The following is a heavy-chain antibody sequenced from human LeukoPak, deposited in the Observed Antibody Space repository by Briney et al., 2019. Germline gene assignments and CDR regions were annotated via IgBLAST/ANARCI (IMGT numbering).Heavy chain of an antibody. CDR2: IYSGGRS. Sequence: ASLKLSCAASGYTVSSNYMSWVRQAPGKGLEWVSVIYSGGRSSYAGSVKGRFTLSRHNSKKTLYRQMNSLRAEDTAVYDCARGPNPQRAVDYCGQGTLVSVSS. CDR1: GYTVSSNY. J-gene: IGHJ4*02. V-gene: IGHV3-53*04. CDR3: ARGPNPQRAVDY.